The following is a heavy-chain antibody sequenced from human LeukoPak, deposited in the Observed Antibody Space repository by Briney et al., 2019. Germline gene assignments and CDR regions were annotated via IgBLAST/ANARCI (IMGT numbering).Heavy chain of an antibody. CDR3: ARDFYGDDGHHPFDY. D-gene: IGHD2/OR15-2a*01. CDR1: GGSISNYY. Sequence: SETLSLTCSVSGGSISNYYWNWLRQPAGKGLEWIGRIYASGSTNYNPSPKSRVTISMDQYKNHFSLNLKSVTAADTAFYYCARDFYGDDGHHPFDYWGQGIQVTVSS. V-gene: IGHV4-4*07. J-gene: IGHJ4*02. CDR2: IYASGST.